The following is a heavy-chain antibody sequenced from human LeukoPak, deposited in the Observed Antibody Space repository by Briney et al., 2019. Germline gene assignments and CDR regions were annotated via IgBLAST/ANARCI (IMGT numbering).Heavy chain of an antibody. Sequence: GGSLRLSCAASGFTFSSYDMGWARQAPGEGLEWVSSISGSGSSTYYADSVKGRFTISRDNPKNAQYLQMSSLRAEDTAVYYCAKAIAATGRWWIFDYWGQGTLVTVSS. CDR2: ISGSGSST. D-gene: IGHD6-13*01. V-gene: IGHV3-23*01. CDR3: AKAIAATGRWWIFDY. J-gene: IGHJ4*02. CDR1: GFTFSSYD.